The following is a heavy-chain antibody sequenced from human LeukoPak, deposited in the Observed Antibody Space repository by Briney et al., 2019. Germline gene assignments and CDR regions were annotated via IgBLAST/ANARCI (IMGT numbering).Heavy chain of an antibody. V-gene: IGHV4-39*01. CDR3: VQNIPGSIEH. J-gene: IGHJ1*01. Sequence: SETLSLTCTVSGGSISSSSYYWGWIRQPPGKGLECIGNIYSSGTTYYNPSLKSRVTISIDTSRSQFSLRLSSVTAADTAVYYCVQNIPGSIEHWGQGTLVTVSS. CDR2: IYSSGTT. D-gene: IGHD1-20*01. CDR1: GGSISSSSYY.